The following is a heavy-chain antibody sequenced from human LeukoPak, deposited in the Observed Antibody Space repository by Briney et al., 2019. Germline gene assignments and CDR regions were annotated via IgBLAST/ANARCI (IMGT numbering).Heavy chain of an antibody. CDR3: ARDSEDFWSGYGEYYFDY. Sequence: ASVKVSSKASGYTFTSYGISWVRQAPGQGLEWMGWISAYNGNTNYAQKLQGRVTITTDTSTSTAYMELRSLRSDDTAVYYCARDSEDFWSGYGEYYFDYWGQGTLVTVSS. CDR2: ISAYNGNT. CDR1: GYTFTSYG. V-gene: IGHV1-18*01. J-gene: IGHJ4*02. D-gene: IGHD3-3*01.